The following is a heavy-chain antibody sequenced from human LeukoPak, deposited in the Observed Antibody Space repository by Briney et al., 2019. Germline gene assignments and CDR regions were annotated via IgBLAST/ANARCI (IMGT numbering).Heavy chain of an antibody. D-gene: IGHD6-13*01. CDR2: VFDSGGT. CDR3: ARGYSSSWNYFDY. Sequence: PSETLSLTCTVTGGSIRNYWWSWIRQPPGKGLDWIGYVFDSGGTNYNPSLKSRVTISVDTSKKQFSLKLSSVTAADTAVYYCARGYSSSWNYFDYWGQGTLVTVSS. V-gene: IGHV4-59*01. CDR1: GGSIRNYW. J-gene: IGHJ4*02.